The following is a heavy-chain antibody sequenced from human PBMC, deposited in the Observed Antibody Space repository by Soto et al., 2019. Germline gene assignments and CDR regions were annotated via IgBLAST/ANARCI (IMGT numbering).Heavy chain of an antibody. V-gene: IGHV3-48*01. Sequence: GGSLRLSCAASGFTFSDYTMNWVRQAPGKGLEWISYISYSSSHIYYADSVKGRFTISRDNAKNSLDLQMNSLRAEDTAVYYCVANIAAAGLFDYRGQGTLVTVSS. D-gene: IGHD6-13*01. CDR2: ISYSSSHI. CDR1: GFTFSDYT. CDR3: VANIAAAGLFDY. J-gene: IGHJ4*02.